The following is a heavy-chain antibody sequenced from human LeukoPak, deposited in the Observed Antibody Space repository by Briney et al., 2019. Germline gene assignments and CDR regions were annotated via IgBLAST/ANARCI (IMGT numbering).Heavy chain of an antibody. CDR1: GFTFTNHG. CDR2: IWYDGSKK. CDR3: ARDLGNFDRGGSYFDY. J-gene: IGHJ4*02. D-gene: IGHD4-23*01. Sequence: GGSLSLSCAVSGFTFTNHGFRWVSQAPGKGLEWVALIWYDGSKKVYVDSVKGRFTISRDDPKNTLYLQMNSLRDEDTAVYYCARDLGNFDRGGSYFDYWGQGTLVTVSS. V-gene: IGHV3-33*01.